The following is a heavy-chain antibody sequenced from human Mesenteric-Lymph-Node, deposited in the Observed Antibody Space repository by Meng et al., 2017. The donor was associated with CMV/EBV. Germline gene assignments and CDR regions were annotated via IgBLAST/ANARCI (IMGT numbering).Heavy chain of an antibody. CDR1: GYSFTSYW. J-gene: IGHJ3*02. Sequence: GGSLRLSCTGSGYSFTSYWIGWVRQMPGKGLEWMGIIYPGDSDTSYSPSFQGQVTISADKSISTAYLQWSSLKASDTAMYYCARLIITGAFDIWGQGTMVTVSS. CDR2: IYPGDSDT. CDR3: ARLIITGAFDI. D-gene: IGHD2/OR15-2a*01. V-gene: IGHV5-51*01.